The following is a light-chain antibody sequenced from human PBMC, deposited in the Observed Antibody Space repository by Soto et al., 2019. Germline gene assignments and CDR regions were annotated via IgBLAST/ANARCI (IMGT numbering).Light chain of an antibody. J-gene: IGKJ5*01. Sequence: EILMTQSPATLSVSPGERATFSCRASQSVCSNLAWYQQKPGQAIRLLIYGASTRANGIPARFSGSGSGTEFTLTISSLQSEDFAVYYCQQYDNWHPITFGQGTRLEIK. CDR2: GAS. CDR1: QSVCSN. CDR3: QQYDNWHPIT. V-gene: IGKV3D-15*01.